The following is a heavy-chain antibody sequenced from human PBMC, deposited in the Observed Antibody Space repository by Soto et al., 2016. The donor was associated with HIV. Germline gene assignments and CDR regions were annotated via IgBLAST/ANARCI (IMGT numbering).Heavy chain of an antibody. Sequence: QLQLQESGPGLVKPSETLSLTCTVSGGSISSSSYYWGWIRQPPGKGLEWIGSIYYSGSTYYNPSHKSRVTISVDTSKNQFSLKLSSVTAADTAVYYCARLYCGTNSCYAPQMYNWFDPGAREPWSPSPQ. CDR2: IYYSGST. CDR1: GGSISSSSYY. V-gene: IGHV4-39*01. CDR3: ARLYCGTNSCYAPQMYNWFDP. D-gene: IGHD2-2*01. J-gene: IGHJ5*02.